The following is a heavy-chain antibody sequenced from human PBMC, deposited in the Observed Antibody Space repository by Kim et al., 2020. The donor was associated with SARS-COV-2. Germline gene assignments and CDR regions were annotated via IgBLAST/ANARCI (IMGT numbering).Heavy chain of an antibody. CDR1: GFTFSSYA. V-gene: IGHV3-33*05. D-gene: IGHD3-10*01. CDR3: ARRSGTYYTAPNGIGY. Sequence: GGSLRLSCAASGFTFSSYAMHWVRQAPGKGLEWVAVISYHGSNEYYADSVKGRFTISRDNSQNTLYLQMNSLRVEDTAVYYCARRSGTYYTAPNGIGYWGQGTLVTVSS. J-gene: IGHJ4*02. CDR2: ISYHGSNE.